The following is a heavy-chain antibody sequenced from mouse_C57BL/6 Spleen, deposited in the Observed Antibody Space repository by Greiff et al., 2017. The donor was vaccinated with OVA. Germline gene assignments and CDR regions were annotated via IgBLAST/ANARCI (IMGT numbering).Heavy chain of an antibody. D-gene: IGHD1-2*01. CDR3: ASSDGYNWYFDV. Sequence: EVMLVESGPVLVKPGASVKMSCKASGYTFTDYYMNWVKQSHGKSLEWIGVINPYNGGTSYNQKFKGKATLTVDKSSSTAYMELNSLTSEDSAVYDCASSDGYNWYFDVWGTGTTVTVAS. CDR1: GYTFTDYY. J-gene: IGHJ1*03. CDR2: INPYNGGT. V-gene: IGHV1-19*01.